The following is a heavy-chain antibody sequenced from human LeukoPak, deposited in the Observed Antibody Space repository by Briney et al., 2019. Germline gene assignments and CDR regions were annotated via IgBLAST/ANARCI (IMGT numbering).Heavy chain of an antibody. V-gene: IGHV1-2*02. Sequence: ASVKVSCKASGYTFTGYYMHWVRQAPGQGLEWMGWINPNSGGTNYAQKFQGRVTMTRDTSISTAYMELSGLRSDDTAVYYCARDLYGGNSELDYWGQGTLVTVSP. CDR2: INPNSGGT. D-gene: IGHD4-23*01. J-gene: IGHJ4*02. CDR1: GYTFTGYY. CDR3: ARDLYGGNSELDY.